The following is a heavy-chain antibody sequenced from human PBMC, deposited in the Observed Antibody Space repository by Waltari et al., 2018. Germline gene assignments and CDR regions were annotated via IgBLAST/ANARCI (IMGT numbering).Heavy chain of an antibody. J-gene: IGHJ6*02. V-gene: IGHV1-2*02. CDR1: GYDLTDFY. D-gene: IGHD3-9*01. CDR3: ARVSGDWLLPYHYYGMNL. Sequence: QVQLLQSGAEVKKPGASVRVSCEASGYDLTDFYIHWVRQAPGQGLEWIGWISPYSGGTNSAQKCQGRVTTTTDRSISTAYLALSSLTADDTAVYYCARVSGDWLLPYHYYGMNLWGQGTTVTVSS. CDR2: ISPYSGGT.